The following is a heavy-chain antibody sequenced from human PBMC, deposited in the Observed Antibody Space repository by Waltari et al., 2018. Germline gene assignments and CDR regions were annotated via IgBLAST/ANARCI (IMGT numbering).Heavy chain of an antibody. CDR3: AKDPKS. V-gene: IGHV3-23*01. Sequence: EVQLLESGGGLVQPGGSLRHSCAASGFTFSTSAMNWVRQAPGKGLEWVSSIGGAGGNTYYTDSVKGRFTISRDSSKNALYLQMNSLRVEDTAVYYCAKDPKSWGQGTLVTVSS. J-gene: IGHJ5*02. CDR2: IGGAGGNT. CDR1: GFTFSTSA.